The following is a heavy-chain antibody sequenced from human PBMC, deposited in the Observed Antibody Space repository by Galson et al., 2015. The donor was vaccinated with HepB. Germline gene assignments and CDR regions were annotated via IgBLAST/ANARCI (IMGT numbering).Heavy chain of an antibody. CDR2: INTHNGNT. J-gene: IGHJ5*02. D-gene: IGHD4-17*01. CDR1: IYAFTSHG. V-gene: IGHV1-18*01. CDR3: ARSGRPKNLTAVKFDP. Sequence: SVKVSCKASIYAFTSHGLSWVRQAPGQGLEWMGWINTHNGNTDYGQKFEGRVTLTADTSTTTAYMELRSLKSGDTALYFCARSGRPKNLTAVKFDPWGQGTLVTVSS.